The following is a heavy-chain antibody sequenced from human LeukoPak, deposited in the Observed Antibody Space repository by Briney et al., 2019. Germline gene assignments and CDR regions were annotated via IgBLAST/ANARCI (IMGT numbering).Heavy chain of an antibody. D-gene: IGHD6-19*01. Sequence: GSLTLSCAASGFTFSSYAMSWVRQAPGKGLEWVSVISGSGGSTYYADSVKGRFTISRDNSKNTLYLQMNSLRAEDTAVYYCASSLQWLVIDYWGRGNLVTVSS. J-gene: IGHJ4*02. CDR3: ASSLQWLVIDY. CDR2: ISGSGGST. V-gene: IGHV3-23*01. CDR1: GFTFSSYA.